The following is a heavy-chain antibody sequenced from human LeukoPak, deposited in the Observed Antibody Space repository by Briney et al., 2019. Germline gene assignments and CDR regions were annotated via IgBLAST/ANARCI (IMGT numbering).Heavy chain of an antibody. V-gene: IGHV1-46*01. CDR2: INPSGGST. CDR1: GYTFTSYG. Sequence: GASVKVSCKASGYTFTSYGISWVRQAPGQGLEWMGIINPSGGSTSYAQKFQGRVTMTRDMSTSTVYMELSSLRSEDTAVYYYARDLRVAVAGRPLSEFDYWGQGTLVTVSS. CDR3: ARDLRVAVAGRPLSEFDY. D-gene: IGHD6-19*01. J-gene: IGHJ4*02.